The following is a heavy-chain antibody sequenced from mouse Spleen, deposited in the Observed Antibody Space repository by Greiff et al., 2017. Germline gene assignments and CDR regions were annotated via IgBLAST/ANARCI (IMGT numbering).Heavy chain of an antibody. D-gene: IGHD2-3*01. CDR1: GYSITSGYY. CDR2: ISYDGSN. V-gene: IGHV3-6*01. J-gene: IGHJ1*01. Sequence: DVQLQESGPGLVKPSQSLSLTCSVTGYSITSGYYWNWIRQFPGNKLEWMGYISYDGSNNYNPSLKNRISITRDTSKNQFFLKLNSVTTEDTATYYCAREKGGYYVYFDVWGAGTTVTVSS. CDR3: AREKGGYYVYFDV.